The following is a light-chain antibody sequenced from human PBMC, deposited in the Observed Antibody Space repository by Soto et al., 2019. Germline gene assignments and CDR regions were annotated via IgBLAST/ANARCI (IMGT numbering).Light chain of an antibody. V-gene: IGLV7-46*01. Sequence: QAVVTQEPSLTVSPGGTVTLTCGSSTGAATSGHYPYWFQQKPGQAPRTLIYETSNKHSWTPARFSGSLLGGKAALTLSGAQSEDEAEYYCLLSYSGARPYVFGTGTKLTVL. CDR2: ETS. CDR3: LLSYSGARPYV. CDR1: TGAATSGHY. J-gene: IGLJ1*01.